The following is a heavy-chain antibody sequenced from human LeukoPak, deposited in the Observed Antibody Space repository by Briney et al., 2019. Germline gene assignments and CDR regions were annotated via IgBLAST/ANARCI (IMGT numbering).Heavy chain of an antibody. CDR2: LSGDSDIT. V-gene: IGHV3-23*01. D-gene: IGHD6-13*01. CDR3: AKDLTEIAAAGNDY. Sequence: GGSLRLSCTASGFSFSSYAMNWVRQAPGKGLEWLSILSGDSDITHYADSVKGRFTISRDNSKNTLYLQMNSLRAEDTAVYYCAKDLTEIAAAGNDYWGQGTLVTVSS. J-gene: IGHJ4*02. CDR1: GFSFSSYA.